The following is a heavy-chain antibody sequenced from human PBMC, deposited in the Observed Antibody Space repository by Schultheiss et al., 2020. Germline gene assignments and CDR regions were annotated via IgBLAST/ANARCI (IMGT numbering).Heavy chain of an antibody. Sequence: SATLSLTCAVYGGSFSGYYWSWIRQPPGKGLEWIGEINHSGSTNYNPSLKSRVTISVDTSKNQFSLKLSSVTAADTAVYYCARHSKRRDVFDPWGQGTLVTGSS. V-gene: IGHV4-34*01. CDR2: INHSGST. CDR3: ARHSKRRDVFDP. CDR1: GGSFSGYY. J-gene: IGHJ5*02. D-gene: IGHD5-24*01.